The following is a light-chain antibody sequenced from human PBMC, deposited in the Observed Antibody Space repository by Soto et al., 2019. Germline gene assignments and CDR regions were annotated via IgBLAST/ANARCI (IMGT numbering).Light chain of an antibody. CDR2: GNS. CDR3: QSYDSSLSVYV. V-gene: IGLV1-40*01. J-gene: IGLJ1*01. Sequence: QSVLTQPPSGSGAPGQRGTISCTGSSSNIGAGYDVHWVQHLPRTAPKLLIYGNSNRPSGVPDRFSGSKSGTSASLAITGLQAEDEADYYCQSYDSSLSVYVFGTGTKVTVL. CDR1: SSNIGAGYD.